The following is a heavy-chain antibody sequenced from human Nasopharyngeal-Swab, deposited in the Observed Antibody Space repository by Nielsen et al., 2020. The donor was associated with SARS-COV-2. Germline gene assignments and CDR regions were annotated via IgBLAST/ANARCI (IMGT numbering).Heavy chain of an antibody. CDR1: GFTFSSYD. J-gene: IGHJ6*02. CDR3: ARDPRGLWDSYGMDV. CDR2: IGTAGDT. Sequence: GGSLRLSCAASGFTFSSYDMHWVRQATGKGLEWVSAIGTAGDTYYPGSVKGRFTISRENAKNSLYLQMNSLRAEDTAVYYCARDPRGLWDSYGMDVWGQGTTVTVSS. D-gene: IGHD1-26*01. V-gene: IGHV3-13*01.